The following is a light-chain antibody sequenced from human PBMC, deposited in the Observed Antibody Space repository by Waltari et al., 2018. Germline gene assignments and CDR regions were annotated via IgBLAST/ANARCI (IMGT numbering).Light chain of an antibody. CDR3: QQYKGYTWT. CDR2: KAS. Sequence: DIQMTQSPSTLSASVGDRVSITCRASQSLSSWLAWYQQKPGKAPKLLIYKASSLETGVPSRFSGSGSGTEFTLTISSLQPDDFATYYCQQYKGYTWTFGQGTKVESK. V-gene: IGKV1-5*03. CDR1: QSLSSW. J-gene: IGKJ1*01.